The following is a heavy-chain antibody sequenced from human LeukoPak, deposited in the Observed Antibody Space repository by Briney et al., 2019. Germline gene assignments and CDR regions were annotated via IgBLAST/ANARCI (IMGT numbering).Heavy chain of an antibody. CDR2: VYYTGST. J-gene: IGHJ4*02. CDR3: ARHFAYSSSSYFDY. Sequence: SETLSLTCSVSGGSVNTYYWSWIRQPPGKGLEWNGYVYYTGSTNYNPSLKSRVTIFEDKSKNQFSLRLSSVTVADTAVYYCARHFAYSSSSYFDYWGQGNLVTVSS. V-gene: IGHV4-59*08. CDR1: GGSVNTYY. D-gene: IGHD6-6*01.